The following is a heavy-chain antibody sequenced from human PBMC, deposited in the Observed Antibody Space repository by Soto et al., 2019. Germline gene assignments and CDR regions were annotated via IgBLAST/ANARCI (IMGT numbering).Heavy chain of an antibody. V-gene: IGHV3-23*01. D-gene: IGHD2-2*01. Sequence: EVQLLESGGGLVQPGGSLRLSCAASGFAFGAYAMTWVRQAPGKGLEWVSVISGAGGNTYYADSVKGRFTVSRDNSKKMLYLEMNSLRVEDTAIYYWAKDPVPQLLPSWGVDPWGQGTRVTVPS. CDR3: AKDPVPQLLPSWGVDP. CDR2: ISGAGGNT. J-gene: IGHJ5*02. CDR1: GFAFGAYA.